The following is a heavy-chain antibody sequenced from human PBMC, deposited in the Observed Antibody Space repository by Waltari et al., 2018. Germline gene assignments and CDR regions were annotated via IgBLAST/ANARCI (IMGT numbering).Heavy chain of an antibody. CDR3: ARDDIVVVVAATSADAFDI. CDR2: ISAYNGNT. J-gene: IGHJ3*02. V-gene: IGHV1-18*01. CDR1: GYTFTSYG. D-gene: IGHD2-15*01. Sequence: QVQRVQSGAEVKKPGASVKVSCKASGYTFTSYGIRWVRQAPGQGREWMGWISAYNGNTNDAQKLQGRVTMTTDTSTSTAYMELRSLRSDDTAVYYCARDDIVVVVAATSADAFDIWGQGTMVTVSS.